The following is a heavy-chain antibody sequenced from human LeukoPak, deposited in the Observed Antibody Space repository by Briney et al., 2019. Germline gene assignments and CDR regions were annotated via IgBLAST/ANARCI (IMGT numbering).Heavy chain of an antibody. CDR1: GFTVSSHY. J-gene: IGHJ4*02. D-gene: IGHD3-22*01. V-gene: IGHV3-53*04. CDR3: ARVGYYDSSGYIDY. CDR2: IYSGGTT. Sequence: GGSLRLSCAASGFTVSSHYMNWVRQAPGKGLEWVSIIYSGGTTYYADSVKGRFTISRHNSKNTLYLQMNSLRAEDTAVYYCARVGYYDSSGYIDYWGQGTLVTVSS.